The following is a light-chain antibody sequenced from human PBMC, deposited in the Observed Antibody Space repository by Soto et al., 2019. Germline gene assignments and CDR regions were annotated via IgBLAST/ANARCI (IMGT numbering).Light chain of an antibody. CDR1: QSVSSN. CDR3: QQYSSWPPIT. Sequence: EILMTQSPATLSVSPGERATLSCKASQSVSSNLAWYQQKPGQAPRLLIYGASTRATGIPARLSGSGSGTEFTLTISSLQSEDFAVYYCQQYSSWPPITFGQGTKVDI. V-gene: IGKV3-15*01. J-gene: IGKJ2*01. CDR2: GAS.